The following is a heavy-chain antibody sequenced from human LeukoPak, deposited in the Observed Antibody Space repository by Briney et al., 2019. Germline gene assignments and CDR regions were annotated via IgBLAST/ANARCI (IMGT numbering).Heavy chain of an antibody. Sequence: GESLRLACAASGFTFSSYAMSWVRQAPGTGLEWVSSISSGSDYIYYADSVKGRFTISRDNAKNSLYLQMTSLRAEDTAVYYCASTNHYYGSGTYDYYFDYWGQGTLLTVSS. CDR1: GFTFSSYA. D-gene: IGHD3-10*01. CDR2: ISSGSDYI. V-gene: IGHV3-21*01. CDR3: ASTNHYYGSGTYDYYFDY. J-gene: IGHJ4*02.